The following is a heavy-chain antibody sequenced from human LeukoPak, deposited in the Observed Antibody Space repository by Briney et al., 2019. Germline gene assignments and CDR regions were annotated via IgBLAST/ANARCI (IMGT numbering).Heavy chain of an antibody. Sequence: ASVKVSCKASGGTFSSYAISWVRQAPGQGLEWMGGIIPIFGTANYAQKFQGRVTITADESTSTAYMELSSLRSGDTAVYYCARLSRWMSSSKYFDYWGQGTLVTVSS. CDR1: GGTFSSYA. CDR2: IIPIFGTA. CDR3: ARLSRWMSSSKYFDY. D-gene: IGHD6-6*01. J-gene: IGHJ4*02. V-gene: IGHV1-69*13.